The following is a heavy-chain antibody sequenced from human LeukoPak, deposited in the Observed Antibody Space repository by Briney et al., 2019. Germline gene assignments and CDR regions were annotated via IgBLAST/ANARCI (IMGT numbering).Heavy chain of an antibody. V-gene: IGHV3-11*04. CDR2: ISSSGTTI. J-gene: IGHJ4*02. D-gene: IGHD3-22*01. CDR1: GFTFSDYY. Sequence: GGSLRLSCAASGFTFSDYYMSWIRQAPGKGLEWVSYISSSGTTICYADSVKGRFTISRDNAKNTLYLQMNSLRAEDTAVYYCVRDTYYDNSGIDYWGQGTLVTVSS. CDR3: VRDTYYDNSGIDY.